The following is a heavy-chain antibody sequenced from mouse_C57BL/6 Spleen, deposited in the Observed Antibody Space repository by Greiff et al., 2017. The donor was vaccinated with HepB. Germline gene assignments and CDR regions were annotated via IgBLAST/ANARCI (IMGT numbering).Heavy chain of an antibody. Sequence: QVQLKQSGPELVKPGASVKISCKASGYAFSSSWMNWVKQRPGKGLEWIGRIYPGDGDTNYNGKFKGKATLTADKSSSTAYMQLSSLTSEDSAVYFCARRDGSSYGGAMDYWGQGTSVTVSS. CDR1: GYAFSSSW. CDR2: IYPGDGDT. J-gene: IGHJ4*01. CDR3: ARRDGSSYGGAMDY. D-gene: IGHD1-1*01. V-gene: IGHV1-82*01.